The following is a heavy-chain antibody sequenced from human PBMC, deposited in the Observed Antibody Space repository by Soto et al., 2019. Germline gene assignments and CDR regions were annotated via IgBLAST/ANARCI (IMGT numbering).Heavy chain of an antibody. V-gene: IGHV1-69*12. D-gene: IGHD3-3*02. CDR1: GGTFRTSA. Sequence: QVQLVQSGAEVKKPGSSVKVSCKASGGTFRTSAISWVRQAPGQGLEWVGGIMPVFRRPKYAQNFRGRVTITADESTSTAYMELSSLRSDDTAVYYCARDKDRPQLGGNYYYILDVWGQGTAVTVSS. CDR3: ARDKDRPQLGGNYYYILDV. CDR2: IMPVFRRP. J-gene: IGHJ6*02.